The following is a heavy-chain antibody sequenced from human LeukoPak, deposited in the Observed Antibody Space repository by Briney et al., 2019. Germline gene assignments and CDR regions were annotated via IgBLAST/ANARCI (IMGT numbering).Heavy chain of an antibody. CDR1: GGSFTDYF. CDR2: INDYTGNT. J-gene: IGHJ4*02. CDR3: ARVLFQYDPNPVPVCFDY. D-gene: IGHD3-16*01. V-gene: IGHV4-34*01. Sequence: SETLSLTCDVFGGSFTDYFWTWIRQSPGKGLEWIGEINDYTGNTYYNPSLKSRVTISVDTSKNQFSLKLSSLTAADTAVYYCARVLFQYDPNPVPVCFDYWGQGTLVTVSS.